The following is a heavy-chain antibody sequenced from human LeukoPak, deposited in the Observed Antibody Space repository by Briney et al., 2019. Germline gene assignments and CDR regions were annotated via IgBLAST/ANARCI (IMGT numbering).Heavy chain of an antibody. V-gene: IGHV4-39*01. J-gene: IGHJ4*02. D-gene: IGHD1-26*01. Sequence: SETLSLTCTVSGGSVNSGSYYWGWIRQPPGEGLEWIGNIYYSGSTSYSPSLKSRVTISVDTSKNQFSLKLNSVTAADTAVYYCARTYSGSFISDYWGQGTLVTVSS. CDR2: IYYSGST. CDR3: ARTYSGSFISDY. CDR1: GGSVNSGSYY.